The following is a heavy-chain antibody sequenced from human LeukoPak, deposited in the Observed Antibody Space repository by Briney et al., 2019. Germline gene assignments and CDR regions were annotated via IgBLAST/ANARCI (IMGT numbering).Heavy chain of an antibody. D-gene: IGHD3-10*01. CDR3: ARASGDHYFDY. CDR1: GFTVSSNY. CDR2: IYSGGST. V-gene: IGHV3-66*01. Sequence: PGGSLRLSCAASGFTVSSNYMSWVRQAPGKGLEWVSVIYSGGSTYYADSVKGRFTISRDNSKNTLYLQMNSLRAEDTAAYYCARASGDHYFDYWGQGTLVTVSS. J-gene: IGHJ4*02.